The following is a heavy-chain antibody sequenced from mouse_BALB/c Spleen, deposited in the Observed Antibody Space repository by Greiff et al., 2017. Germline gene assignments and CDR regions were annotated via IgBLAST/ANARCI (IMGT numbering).Heavy chain of an antibody. V-gene: IGHV2-2*02. D-gene: IGHD1-1*01. CDR2: IWSGGST. J-gene: IGHJ4*01. Sequence: VQLQESGPGLVQPSQSLSITCTVSGFSLTSYGVHWVRQSPGKGLEWLGVIWSGGSTDYNAAFISRLSISKDNSKSQVFFKMNSLQANDTAIYYCARFPPYYYGSSYYAMGYWGQGTSVTVSS. CDR1: GFSLTSYG. CDR3: ARFPPYYYGSSYYAMGY.